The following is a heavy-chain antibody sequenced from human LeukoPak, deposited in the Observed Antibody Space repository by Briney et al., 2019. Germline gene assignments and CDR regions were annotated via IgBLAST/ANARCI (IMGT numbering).Heavy chain of an antibody. CDR3: ARYYYYYYGMDV. Sequence: SETLSLTCTVSGGSMSPYHWGWIRQPPGKGLEWTGYIYYSGSTNYNPSLKSRVTISVDTSKNQFSLKLSSVTAADTAVYYCARYYYYYYGMDVWGQGTTVTVSS. J-gene: IGHJ6*02. CDR1: GGSMSPYH. CDR2: IYYSGST. V-gene: IGHV4-59*08.